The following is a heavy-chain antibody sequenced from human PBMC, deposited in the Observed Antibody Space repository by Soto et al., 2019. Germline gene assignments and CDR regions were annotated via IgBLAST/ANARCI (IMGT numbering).Heavy chain of an antibody. CDR2: ISGGGGNT. CDR3: AKDFSDYIAARPSGFVY. Sequence: DVQLLESGGGLVQPGGSLRLSCAASGFTFSTYGMSWVRQAPGKGLEWVSFISGGGGNTYYADSVKGRFTISRDNSKNTLYLHMINLRAEDTAVYYCAKDFSDYIAARPSGFVYWGQGTLVSVSS. CDR1: GFTFSTYG. D-gene: IGHD6-6*01. J-gene: IGHJ4*02. V-gene: IGHV3-23*01.